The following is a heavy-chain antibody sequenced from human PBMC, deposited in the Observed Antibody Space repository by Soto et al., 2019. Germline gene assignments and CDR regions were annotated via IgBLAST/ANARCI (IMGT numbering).Heavy chain of an antibody. Sequence: GGSLRLSCAASGFTFSSYAMHWVRQAPGKGLEWVAVISYDGSNKYYADSVKGRFTISRDNSKNTLYLQMNSLRAEDTAVYYCARDEGCSSTSCYAPVDYWGQGTLVTVSS. CDR1: GFTFSSYA. D-gene: IGHD2-2*01. CDR3: ARDEGCSSTSCYAPVDY. J-gene: IGHJ4*02. V-gene: IGHV3-30-3*01. CDR2: ISYDGSNK.